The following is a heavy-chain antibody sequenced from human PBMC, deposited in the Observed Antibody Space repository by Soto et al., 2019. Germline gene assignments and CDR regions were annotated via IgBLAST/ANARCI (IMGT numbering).Heavy chain of an antibody. Sequence: HVQLVESGGGVVQPGGSLRLSCAASGFIFSSYTMHWVRQAPGKGLEWVALTTYDGSNQYYAESVKGRFTISRDNSMNTLDLQMNSLRVDDTAVYYCARGYSITYAHCQYSSACDWFDPWGQGAAVTVSS. D-gene: IGHD6-19*01. V-gene: IGHV3-30-3*01. CDR2: TTYDGSNQ. CDR1: GFIFSSYT. J-gene: IGHJ5*02. CDR3: ARGYSITYAHCQYSSACDWFDP.